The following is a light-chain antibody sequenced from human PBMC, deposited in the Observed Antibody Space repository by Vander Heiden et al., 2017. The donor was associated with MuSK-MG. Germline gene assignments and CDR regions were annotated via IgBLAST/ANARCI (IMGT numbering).Light chain of an antibody. CDR3: HGT. CDR1: QGISSY. J-gene: IGKJ4*01. CDR2: SAS. V-gene: IGKV1-27*01. Sequence: DIQLTQSPSSLSASVGDRVTITCRVSQGISSYLNWYRQKPGKVPKLLIDSASNLQSGVQFRCSGSGSGTDCPRTIRSLQPEDGATDYGHGTFGGGTKVEIK.